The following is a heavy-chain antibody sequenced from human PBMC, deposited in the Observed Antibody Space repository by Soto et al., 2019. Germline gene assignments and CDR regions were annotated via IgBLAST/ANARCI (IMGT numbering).Heavy chain of an antibody. CDR1: EFTFSSYG. Sequence: GGSLRLSCAASEFTFSSYGMHWVRQAPGKGLEWVAVIWYDGSNKYYADSVKGRFTISRDNSKNMLYLQMNSLRAEDTAVYYCAREGYYYDSSGFRTYDAFDIWGQGTMVTVSS. V-gene: IGHV3-33*01. CDR2: IWYDGSNK. CDR3: AREGYYYDSSGFRTYDAFDI. J-gene: IGHJ3*02. D-gene: IGHD3-22*01.